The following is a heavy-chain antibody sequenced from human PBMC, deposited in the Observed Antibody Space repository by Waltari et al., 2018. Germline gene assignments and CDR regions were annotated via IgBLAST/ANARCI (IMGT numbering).Heavy chain of an antibody. CDR2: ISWNSGSI. CDR3: AKDIGWQWLVHGYFQH. D-gene: IGHD6-19*01. J-gene: IGHJ1*01. V-gene: IGHV3-9*01. Sequence: EVQLVESGGGLVQPGRSLRLSCAASGFTFDDYAMHWVRQAPGKGLEWVSGISWNSGSIGDADSVKGRFTISRDNAKNSLYLQMNSLRAEDTALYYCAKDIGWQWLVHGYFQHWGQGTLVTVSS. CDR1: GFTFDDYA.